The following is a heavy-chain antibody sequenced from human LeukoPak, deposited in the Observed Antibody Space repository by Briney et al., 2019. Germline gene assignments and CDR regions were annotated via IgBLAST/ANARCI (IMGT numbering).Heavy chain of an antibody. CDR2: INAGNGNA. D-gene: IGHD3-10*01. CDR1: GYTFSRYA. CDR3: ARDREYFGSGSVFFFYYAVDV. V-gene: IGHV1-3*01. Sequence: ASVKVSCKASGYTFSRYAIHWMRQAPGQRLEWMGWINAGNGNARYSQSFKDRITISRDTSANTVYMELSSLRSEDTAVYYCARDREYFGSGSVFFFYYAVDVWGQGTTVTVSS. J-gene: IGHJ6*02.